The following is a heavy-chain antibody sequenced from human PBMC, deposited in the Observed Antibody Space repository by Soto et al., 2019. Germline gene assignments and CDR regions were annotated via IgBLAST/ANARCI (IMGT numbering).Heavy chain of an antibody. V-gene: IGHV4-59*01. J-gene: IGHJ6*02. CDR3: ARENYGLDV. Sequence: SETLSLTCTVSYGSIRSYYWSWIQQPAGKGLEWVGYIYYRGSTNYSPSLRSRVTISVDTSKNQFSLKLSSVTAADTAVYYCARENYGLDVWGQATTVTVS. CDR1: YGSIRSYY. CDR2: IYYRGST.